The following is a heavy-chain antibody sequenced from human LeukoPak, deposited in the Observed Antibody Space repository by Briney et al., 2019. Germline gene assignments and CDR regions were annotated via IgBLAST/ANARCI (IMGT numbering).Heavy chain of an antibody. V-gene: IGHV4-4*02. CDR3: ARTRNSIYGDYFDY. J-gene: IGHJ4*02. Sequence: SETLSLTCAVSGGSTRSNNWWSWVRQSPGKGLEWIGEIYHSGSTNYNPSLKSRVTISVDKSKSQFSLKLSSVTAADTAVYYCARTRNSIYGDYFDYWGQGTLVTVSS. CDR2: IYHSGST. CDR1: GGSTRSNNW. D-gene: IGHD4-17*01.